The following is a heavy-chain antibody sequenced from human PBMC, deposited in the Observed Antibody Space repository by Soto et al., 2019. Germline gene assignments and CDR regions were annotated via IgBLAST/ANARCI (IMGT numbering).Heavy chain of an antibody. CDR3: ARSFTGFDS. J-gene: IGHJ4*02. CDR2: FFSDDEK. D-gene: IGHD4-4*01. V-gene: IGHV2-26*01. CDR1: GCSLSNPRMG. Sequence: QVTLKESGPVLVKPTETLTLTCTVSGCSLSNPRMGVSWIRQPPGKALEWIAHFFSDDEKSYSTSLKSRLTISRDTYKSQVVLTMTNMDPVDTATYYSARSFTGFDSWGQGTLVTVSS.